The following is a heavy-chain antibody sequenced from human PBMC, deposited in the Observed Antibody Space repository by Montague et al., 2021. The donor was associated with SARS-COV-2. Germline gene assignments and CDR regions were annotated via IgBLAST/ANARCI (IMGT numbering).Heavy chain of an antibody. CDR1: GFSLNTSGMC. D-gene: IGHD4-17*01. CDR2: IDWDEDQ. Sequence: PALVKPTQTLTLTCTFPGFSLNTSGMCVSWIRQPPGKALEWLALIDWDEDQYYSTSLKTRLTISKNTPKNQVVLTMTNMDPIDTATYYCARSYGDYRDSYFDYWGQGTLVTVSS. J-gene: IGHJ4*02. V-gene: IGHV2-70*01. CDR3: ARSYGDYRDSYFDY.